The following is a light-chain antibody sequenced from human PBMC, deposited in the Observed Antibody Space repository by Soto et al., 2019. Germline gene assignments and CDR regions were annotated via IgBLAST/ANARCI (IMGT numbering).Light chain of an antibody. CDR2: GAS. V-gene: IGKV3-20*01. Sequence: EIVLTQSPGTLSLSPGERATLSCRASQSITDRYLAWYQQKPGQAPRLIIHGASIRATGIPDRFSGSGSGTDFTLTITRLEPEDFAVYYCQQYGISPSLTFGGGTKVEIK. CDR1: QSITDRY. J-gene: IGKJ4*01. CDR3: QQYGISPSLT.